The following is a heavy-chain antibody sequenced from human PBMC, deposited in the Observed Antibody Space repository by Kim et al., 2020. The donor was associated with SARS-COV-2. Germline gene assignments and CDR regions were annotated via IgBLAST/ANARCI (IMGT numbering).Heavy chain of an antibody. CDR1: GYTLTELS. J-gene: IGHJ5*02. CDR3: ATAPGIAVAGWFDT. Sequence: ASVKVSCKVSGYTLTELSMHWVRQAPGKGLEWMGGFDPEDDETIYAQKFQGRVTMTEDTSTDTAYMELSSLRSEDTDVYYCATAPGIAVAGWFDTWGQGTLVTVSS. D-gene: IGHD6-19*01. V-gene: IGHV1-24*01. CDR2: FDPEDDET.